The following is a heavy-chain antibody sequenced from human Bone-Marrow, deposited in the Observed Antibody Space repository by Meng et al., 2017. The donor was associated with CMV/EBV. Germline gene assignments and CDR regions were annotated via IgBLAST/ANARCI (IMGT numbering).Heavy chain of an antibody. V-gene: IGHV1-2*02. CDR2: INPDSGGT. D-gene: IGHD3-9*01. J-gene: IGHJ4*02. CDR3: ARDILTGYYTDY. Sequence: ASVKVSCKASRYTFTAYYMHWVRQAPGQGLEWMGWINPDSGGTNYAQKFQGRVTMTRDTSITTVYMELSRLRSDDTAVYYCARDILTGYYTDYWGQGTLVTVSS. CDR1: RYTFTAYY.